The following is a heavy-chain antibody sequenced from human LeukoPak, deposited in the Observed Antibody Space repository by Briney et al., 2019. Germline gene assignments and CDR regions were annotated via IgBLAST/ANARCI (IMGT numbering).Heavy chain of an antibody. V-gene: IGHV3-7*01. Sequence: GGSLRLSCAASGFTFNSYWMSWVRQAPGKGLEWVANIKKDGSEKYYVDSVKGRFTISRDNAKNSLYLQMNSLRAEDTAVYYCARPDSGYGDEFDYWGQGTLVTVSS. D-gene: IGHD5-12*01. CDR1: GFTFNSYW. CDR3: ARPDSGYGDEFDY. J-gene: IGHJ4*02. CDR2: IKKDGSEK.